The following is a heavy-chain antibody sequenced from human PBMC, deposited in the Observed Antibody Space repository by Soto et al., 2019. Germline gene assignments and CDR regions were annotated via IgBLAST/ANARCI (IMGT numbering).Heavy chain of an antibody. D-gene: IGHD6-13*01. Sequence: GGSLRLSCAASGFTFSSYAMHWVRQAPGKGLEWAAVISYDGSNKYYADSVKGRFTISRDNSKNTLYLQMNSLRAEDTAVYYCARDLSIAAAGPPFGAFDYWGQGTLVTVSS. J-gene: IGHJ4*02. CDR1: GFTFSSYA. CDR2: ISYDGSNK. V-gene: IGHV3-30-3*01. CDR3: ARDLSIAAAGPPFGAFDY.